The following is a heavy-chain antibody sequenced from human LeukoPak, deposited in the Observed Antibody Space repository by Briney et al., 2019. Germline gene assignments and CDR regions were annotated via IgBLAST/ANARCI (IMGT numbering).Heavy chain of an antibody. Sequence: PGRSLRLSCAASGFTFDDSAMHWVRQVPGKGLEWVSGISWNSGIIDYADSVKGRFTISRDKAKNSLYLQMNNLRPDDTAFYCAKAPPYYSDSSGYFQHWGQGTLVTVSS. CDR2: ISWNSGII. D-gene: IGHD3-22*01. J-gene: IGHJ1*01. CDR3: AKAPPYYSDSSGYFQH. V-gene: IGHV3-9*01. CDR1: GFTFDDSA.